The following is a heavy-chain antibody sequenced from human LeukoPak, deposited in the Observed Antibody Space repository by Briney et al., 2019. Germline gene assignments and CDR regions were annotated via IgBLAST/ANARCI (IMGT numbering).Heavy chain of an antibody. D-gene: IGHD3-3*01. CDR3: AKDRYEKYYFDY. CDR1: GFTFDDYA. V-gene: IGHV3-43*02. J-gene: IGHJ4*02. CDR2: ISGDGGST. Sequence: GGSLRLSCAAPGFTFDDYAMHWVRQAPGKGLEWVSLISGDGGSTYYADSVKGRFTISRDNSKNSLYLQMNSLRTEDTALYYCAKDRYEKYYFDYWGQGTLVTVSS.